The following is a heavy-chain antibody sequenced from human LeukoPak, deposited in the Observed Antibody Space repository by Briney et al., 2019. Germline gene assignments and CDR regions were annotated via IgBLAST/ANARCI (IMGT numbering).Heavy chain of an antibody. J-gene: IGHJ4*02. CDR1: GYTFTSYG. CDR2: ISSYNGNT. V-gene: IGHV1-18*01. CDR3: ARGSFPSDDILTGPFDN. D-gene: IGHD3-9*01. Sequence: ASVKVSCKASGYTFTSYGISWVRQAPGQGLEWMGWISSYNGNTNYAQKLQGRATMTTDTSTSTAYMELRSLRSDDTAVYYCARGSFPSDDILTGPFDNWGQGTLVTVSS.